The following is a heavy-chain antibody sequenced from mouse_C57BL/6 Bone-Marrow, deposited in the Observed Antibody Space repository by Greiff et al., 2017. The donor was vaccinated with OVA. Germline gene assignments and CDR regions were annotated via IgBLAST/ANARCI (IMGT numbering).Heavy chain of an antibody. J-gene: IGHJ4*01. CDR2: IDPEDGET. CDR3: ARDCNYPYYSMDY. V-gene: IGHV14-2*01. D-gene: IGHD2-1*01. Sequence: VQLQQSGAELVKPGASVKLSCTASGFNIKDYYMHWVKQRTEQGLEWIGRIDPEDGETKYAPKFQGQATITADTSSNTAYLQISSLTSEDPAVYYCARDCNYPYYSMDYWGQGTSVTVSA. CDR1: GFNIKDYY.